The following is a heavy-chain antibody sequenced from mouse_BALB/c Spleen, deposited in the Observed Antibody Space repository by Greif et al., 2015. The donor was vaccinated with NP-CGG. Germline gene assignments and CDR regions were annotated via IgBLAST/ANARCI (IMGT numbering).Heavy chain of an antibody. Sequence: QVQLQQSGPELVKPGASVKISCKASGYTFTDYYINWVKQKPGQGLEWIGWIYPGSGNTKYNEKFKGKATLTVDISSSTAYMQFSSLISEDTAVYFCARRTGTEAMDYWGQGTSVTVSS. D-gene: IGHD4-1*01. CDR1: GYTFTDYY. V-gene: IGHV1-84*02. CDR2: IYPGSGNT. J-gene: IGHJ4*01. CDR3: ARRTGTEAMDY.